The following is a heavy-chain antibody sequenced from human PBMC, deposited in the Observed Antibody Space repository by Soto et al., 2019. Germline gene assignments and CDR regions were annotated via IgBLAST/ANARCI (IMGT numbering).Heavy chain of an antibody. CDR3: ATGGLGYSSGPRFDFEF. CDR1: GGTFSSNA. J-gene: IGHJ4*02. CDR2: IIPIFGTA. V-gene: IGHV1-69*01. D-gene: IGHD5-18*01. Sequence: QVQLVQSGAEVKKPGSSVKVTCKASGGTFSSNAISWVRQAPGQGLEWMGGIIPIFGTAHYAQKFQGRVTITADESTRTASMELRSLICEDTSVYYCATGGLGYSSGPRFDFEFWGQGTLVTVSS.